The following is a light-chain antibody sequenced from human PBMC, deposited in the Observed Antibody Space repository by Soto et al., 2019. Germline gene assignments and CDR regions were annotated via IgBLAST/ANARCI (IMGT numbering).Light chain of an antibody. V-gene: IGKV1-5*01. CDR1: QSISSW. CDR3: QQYNSYPLT. CDR2: DAS. J-gene: IGKJ4*01. Sequence: IRMTQNPYTLSASLGDRVTITCRASQSISSWLAWYQQKPGKAPKLLIYDASSLESGVPSRFSGSGSGTEFTLTISSLQPDDFATYYCQQYNSYPLTFAGGTKV.